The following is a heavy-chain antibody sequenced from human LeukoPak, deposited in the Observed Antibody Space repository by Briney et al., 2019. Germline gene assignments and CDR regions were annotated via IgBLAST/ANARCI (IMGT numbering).Heavy chain of an antibody. J-gene: IGHJ4*02. CDR1: GDSISSYH. V-gene: IGHV4-59*01. D-gene: IGHD3-16*01. Sequence: SETLSFTCTVSGDSISSYHWSWIRQPPGKGLEWIGYISYSGSTNYNPSLKSRVTISVDTSKNHFSLKLSSVTAADTAVYYCARVGRGDHTWGSYYYDHWGQGTLVTVSS. CDR2: ISYSGST. CDR3: ARVGRGDHTWGSYYYDH.